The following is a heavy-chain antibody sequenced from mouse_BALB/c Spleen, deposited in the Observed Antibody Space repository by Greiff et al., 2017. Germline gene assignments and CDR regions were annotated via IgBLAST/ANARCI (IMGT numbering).Heavy chain of an antibody. CDR2: ISSGGST. D-gene: IGHD2-4*01. CDR3: ARGGVITRAMDY. V-gene: IGHV5-6-5*01. Sequence: EVQLVESGGGLVKPGGSLKLSCAASGFTFSSYAMSWVRQTPEKRLEWVASISSGGSTYYPDSVKGRFTISRDNARNILYLQMSSLRSEDTAMYYCARGGVITRAMDYWGQGTSVTVSS. CDR1: GFTFSSYA. J-gene: IGHJ4*01.